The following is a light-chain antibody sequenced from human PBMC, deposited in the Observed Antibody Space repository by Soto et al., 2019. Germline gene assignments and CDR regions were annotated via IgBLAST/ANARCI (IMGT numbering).Light chain of an antibody. CDR3: QQLET. CDR1: QSINSW. V-gene: IGKV1-5*01. J-gene: IGKJ1*01. Sequence: DIQMTQSPSTLSASVGDRVTITCRASQSINSWLAWYQQKPGKAPKLLIYDASSLESGVPSRFSGSGSGTEFTLTISSLQPDDFATYYCQQLETFGQGTKVEIK. CDR2: DAS.